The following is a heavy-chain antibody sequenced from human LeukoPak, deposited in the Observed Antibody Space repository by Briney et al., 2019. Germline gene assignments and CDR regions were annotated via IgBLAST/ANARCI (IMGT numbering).Heavy chain of an antibody. CDR3: ARSSGTGTFSY. J-gene: IGHJ4*02. CDR1: GDSISRSTYY. V-gene: IGHV4-39*02. Sequence: SETLSLTCTVSGDSISRSTYYWAWIRQPPGKGLEWIGSVYYGRSPYYNPSLEGRATISVDTSKNHFSLKMSSVTAADTAVYYCARSSGTGTFSYWGQGTLVTVSS. CDR2: VYYGRSP. D-gene: IGHD6-25*01.